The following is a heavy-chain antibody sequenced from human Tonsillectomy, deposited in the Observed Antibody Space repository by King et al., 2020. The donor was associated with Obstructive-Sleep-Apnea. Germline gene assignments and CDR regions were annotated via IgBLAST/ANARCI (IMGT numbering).Heavy chain of an antibody. CDR1: GYTFNNYG. J-gene: IGHJ5*02. V-gene: IGHV1-18*04. D-gene: IGHD6-6*01. CDR3: AKDQGRYSSSDGWFDP. CDR2: ISAYNGNT. Sequence: QLVQSGAEVKKPGASVKVSCKASGYTFNNYGISWVRQAPGQGLEWMGWISAYNGNTNYAQKVQGRVTMTTDTSTSTAYMELRSLRSDDTAVYYCAKDQGRYSSSDGWFDPWGQGTLVTVSS.